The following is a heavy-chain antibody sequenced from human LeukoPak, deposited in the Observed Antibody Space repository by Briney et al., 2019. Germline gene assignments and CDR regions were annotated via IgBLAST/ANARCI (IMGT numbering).Heavy chain of an antibody. Sequence: ASVTVSCKASGCTFSSYAISWVRQAPGQGLEWMGGIIPIFGTANYAQKFQGRVTMTTDTSTSTAYMELRSLRSDDTAMYYCATTYYYVLGTYRAFDIWGQGTMVTVSS. J-gene: IGHJ3*02. CDR1: GCTFSSYA. V-gene: IGHV1-69*05. CDR2: IIPIFGTA. CDR3: ATTYYYVLGTYRAFDI. D-gene: IGHD3-10*01.